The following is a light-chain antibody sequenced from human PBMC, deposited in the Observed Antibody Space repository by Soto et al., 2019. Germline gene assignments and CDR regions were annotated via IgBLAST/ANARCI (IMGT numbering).Light chain of an antibody. CDR1: QTISSW. V-gene: IGKV1-5*03. J-gene: IGKJ4*01. Sequence: DIQMTQSPSTLSGSVGDRVTITCRASQTISSWLAWYQQKPGKAPKLLIYKASTLKSGVPSRFSGSGYGTEFTLTISSLQPEDVATYYCQKYNTAPLTFGGGTKVDIK. CDR2: KAS. CDR3: QKYNTAPLT.